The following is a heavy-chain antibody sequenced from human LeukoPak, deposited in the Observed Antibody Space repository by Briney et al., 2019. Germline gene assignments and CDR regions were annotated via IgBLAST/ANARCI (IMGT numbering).Heavy chain of an antibody. Sequence: GASVKVSCKASGYTFTGYYMHWVRQAPGQGLEWMGWINPNSGGTNYAQKFQGRVTMTRDTSISTAYMELSRLRSDDTAVYYCARDREDSGYDYGNWGQGTLVTVSS. CDR3: ARDREDSGYDYGN. V-gene: IGHV1-2*02. CDR1: GYTFTGYY. D-gene: IGHD5-12*01. J-gene: IGHJ4*02. CDR2: INPNSGGT.